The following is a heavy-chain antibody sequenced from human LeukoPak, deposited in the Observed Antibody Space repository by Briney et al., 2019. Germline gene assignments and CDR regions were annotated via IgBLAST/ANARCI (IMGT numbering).Heavy chain of an antibody. D-gene: IGHD3-22*01. CDR2: FSSSGTT. CDR1: GDSISYFY. CDR3: ARQGTFRYYYDSSGYYGY. Sequence: PSETLSLTCSVSGDSISYFYWSWIRQAAGKGLEWIGRFSSSGTTDYNASLKSRVTISVDTSKNQFSLKLSSVTAADTAVYYCARQGTFRYYYDSSGYYGYWGQGTLVTVSS. V-gene: IGHV4-4*07. J-gene: IGHJ4*02.